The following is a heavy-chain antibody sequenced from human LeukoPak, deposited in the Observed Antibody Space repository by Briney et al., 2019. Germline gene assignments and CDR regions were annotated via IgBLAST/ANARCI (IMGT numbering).Heavy chain of an antibody. CDR3: ARADCSSSGCHTVSY. J-gene: IGHJ4*02. CDR1: GFAFNSYA. Sequence: GGSLRLSCAAFGFAFNSYAMQWVRQAPGKGLEYVSVIDNIGDSTYYANSVKGRFIISRDNSKNMLYLQMDSLRAEDMAVYYCARADCSSSGCHTVSYWGQGTLVTVSS. V-gene: IGHV3-64*01. D-gene: IGHD2-2*02. CDR2: IDNIGDST.